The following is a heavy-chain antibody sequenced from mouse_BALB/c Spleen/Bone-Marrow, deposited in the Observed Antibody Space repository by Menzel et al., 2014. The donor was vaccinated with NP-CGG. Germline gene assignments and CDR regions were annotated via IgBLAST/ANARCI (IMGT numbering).Heavy chain of an antibody. CDR3: ARHNYRYDDYAMDY. CDR2: INSDGGST. CDR1: EYEFXSHD. D-gene: IGHD2-14*01. Sequence: EVKLVESGGGLVQPGESLKLSCESNEYEFXSHDMSWVRKTPEKRLELVAAINSDGGSTYYPDTMERRFIISRDNTKXTLYLQMSSLRSEDTALYYCARHNYRYDDYAMDYWGQGTSVTVSS. J-gene: IGHJ4*01. V-gene: IGHV5-2*01.